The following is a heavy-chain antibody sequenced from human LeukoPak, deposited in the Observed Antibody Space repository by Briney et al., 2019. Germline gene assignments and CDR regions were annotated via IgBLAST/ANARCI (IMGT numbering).Heavy chain of an antibody. J-gene: IGHJ3*02. CDR1: GFTFSNYE. V-gene: IGHV3-48*03. CDR2: ISSSGSDI. CDR3: ARDFPDVDIVATSYAFDI. D-gene: IGHD5-12*01. Sequence: GGSLRLSCAASGFTFSNYEMHWVRQAPGKGLEWVSYISSSGSDIYYADSVKGRFTISRDNAKNSLYLQMNSLRAEDTAVYYCARDFPDVDIVATSYAFDIWGQGTMVTVSS.